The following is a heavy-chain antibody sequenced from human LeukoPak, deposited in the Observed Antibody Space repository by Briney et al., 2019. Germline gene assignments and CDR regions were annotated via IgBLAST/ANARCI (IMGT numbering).Heavy chain of an antibody. V-gene: IGHV1-3*01. Sequence: ASVKVSCKASGYTFTSYAMHWVRQAPGQRLEWMGWINAGNGNTKYSQKFQGRVTITRDTSASTAYMELSSLRSEDPAVYYCARDIQRGYSGYDYYFDYWGQGTLVTVSS. CDR2: INAGNGNT. D-gene: IGHD5-12*01. CDR1: GYTFTSYA. CDR3: ARDIQRGYSGYDYYFDY. J-gene: IGHJ4*02.